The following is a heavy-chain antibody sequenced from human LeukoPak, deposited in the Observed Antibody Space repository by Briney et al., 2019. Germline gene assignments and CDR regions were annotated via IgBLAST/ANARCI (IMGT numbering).Heavy chain of an antibody. CDR1: GFIFSHYG. Sequence: PGGSLRLSCAASGFIFSHYGMHWVRQAPGKGLEWVAVVSSDGSNKYYADSVKGRFTISRVNSKNTVYLQMNSLRAEDTAVYYCGRDLRHQLLYCLDYWGQGTLVTVSS. J-gene: IGHJ4*02. CDR2: VSSDGSNK. D-gene: IGHD2-2*02. CDR3: GRDLRHQLLYCLDY. V-gene: IGHV3-30*19.